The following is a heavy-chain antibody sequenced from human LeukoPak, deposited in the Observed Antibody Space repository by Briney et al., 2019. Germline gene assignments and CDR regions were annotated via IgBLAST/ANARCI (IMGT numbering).Heavy chain of an antibody. V-gene: IGHV1-18*01. CDR1: GYTFTSYG. D-gene: IGHD2-15*01. CDR3: ARGDGYCSGGSCYPEAFDI. Sequence: ASVKVSCKASGYTFTSYGISWVRQAPGQGLEWMGWISAYNGNTNYAQKLQGRVTMTTDTSTGTAYMELRSLRSDDTAVYYCARGDGYCSGGSCYPEAFDIWGQGTMVTVSS. CDR2: ISAYNGNT. J-gene: IGHJ3*02.